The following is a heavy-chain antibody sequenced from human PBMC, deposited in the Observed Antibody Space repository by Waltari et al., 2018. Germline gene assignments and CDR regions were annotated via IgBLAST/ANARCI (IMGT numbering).Heavy chain of an antibody. CDR2: INSFGITT. V-gene: IGHV3-74*01. J-gene: IGHJ4*02. Sequence: EVQLVESGGGLVQPGGSLRLSCAASGFTFSSYWMYWVRQAPGKGLVGVSRINSFGITTSYAYSVKGRVTISRDNAKNTLFLQMNSLRAEDTAVYYCATAGGGLDYWGQGTLVTVSS. CDR3: ATAGGGLDY. D-gene: IGHD3-10*01. CDR1: GFTFSSYW.